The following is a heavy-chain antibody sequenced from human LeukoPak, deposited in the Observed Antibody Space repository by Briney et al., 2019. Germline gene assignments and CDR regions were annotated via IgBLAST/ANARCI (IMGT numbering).Heavy chain of an antibody. CDR3: ARGPNSNWSGLDF. J-gene: IGHJ4*02. CDR2: ISPTGSTT. V-gene: IGHV3-74*01. CDR1: GFSLSGHW. D-gene: IGHD6-6*01. Sequence: GGSLRLSCTGFGFSLSGHWMHWARQLPGKGLVWVSRISPTGSTTSYADSVKGRFTDSRDNVHNTLYLQVNKLRAEDTAVYYCARGPNSNWSGLDFWGQGTLLTVSS.